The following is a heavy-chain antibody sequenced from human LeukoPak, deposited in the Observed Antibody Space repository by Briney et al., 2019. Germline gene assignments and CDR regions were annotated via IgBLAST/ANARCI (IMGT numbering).Heavy chain of an antibody. J-gene: IGHJ4*02. CDR3: ARAASSGYYSSGRSDY. V-gene: IGHV1-69*04. CDR2: ISPILGIA. D-gene: IGHD3-22*01. Sequence: ASVKVSCKAYGGTFSSYAISWLRQAPGQGLEWMGRISPILGIANYAQKFQGRVTITADKSTSTAYMELSSLRSEDTAVYYCARAASSGYYSSGRSDYWGQGTLVTVSS. CDR1: GGTFSSYA.